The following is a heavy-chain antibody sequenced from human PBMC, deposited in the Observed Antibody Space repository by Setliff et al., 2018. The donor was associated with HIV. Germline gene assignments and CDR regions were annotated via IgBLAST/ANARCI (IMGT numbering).Heavy chain of an antibody. D-gene: IGHD3-22*01. V-gene: IGHV4-59*04. CDR1: GDSFSNYY. CDR3: ARHSGLGGYYSPFDY. Sequence: SETLSLTCTVSGDSFSNYYWSWIRQPPGKGLEWIGTIYYSGSTYYNPSLKSRVTISVDTSKNQFSLKLSSVTAADTTVYYCARHSGLGGYYSPFDYWGPGTLVTVSS. J-gene: IGHJ4*02. CDR2: IYYSGST.